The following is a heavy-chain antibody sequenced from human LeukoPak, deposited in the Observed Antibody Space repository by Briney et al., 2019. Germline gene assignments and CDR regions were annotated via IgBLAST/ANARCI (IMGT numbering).Heavy chain of an antibody. CDR3: ARGGKGNADGYNQALDY. CDR2: INPSGGST. J-gene: IGHJ4*02. CDR1: GYTFTNYC. V-gene: IGHV1-46*01. D-gene: IGHD5-24*01. Sequence: GASVKVSCEASGYTFTNYCIHWVRQAPGQGLEWMAIINPSGGSTTYAQEFQGRVTMTRDTSTSTVYMELSSLRSEDTAVYYCARGGKGNADGYNQALDYWGQGTLVTVSS.